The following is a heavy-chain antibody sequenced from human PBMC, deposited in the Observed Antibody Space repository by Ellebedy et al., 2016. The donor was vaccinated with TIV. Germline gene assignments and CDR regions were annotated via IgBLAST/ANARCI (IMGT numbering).Heavy chain of an antibody. V-gene: IGHV5-51*01. CDR2: IYPGDSDT. CDR1: GYSFTSYW. Sequence: GGSLRLSCKGSGYSFTSYWIGWVRQMPGKGLEWMGIIYPGDSDTRYSPSFQGQVTIPADKSISTAYLQWSSLKASDTAMYYCARRTGVAVGATPFDYWGQGTLVTVSS. J-gene: IGHJ4*02. CDR3: ARRTGVAVGATPFDY. D-gene: IGHD1-26*01.